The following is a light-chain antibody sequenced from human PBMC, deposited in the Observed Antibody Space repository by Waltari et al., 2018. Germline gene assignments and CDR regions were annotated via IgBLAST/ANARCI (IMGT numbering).Light chain of an antibody. CDR1: STDLGSSTL. Sequence: QSALTQPASVSGSPGQSITISCTGSSTDLGSSTLCPWYQHHPDNAPNFLIYEGPERPSGISHRFSGSKSGNTCSLTISTLQAEDEADYYCFSYADGRSLVFGGGTKLTVL. V-gene: IGLV2-23*01. CDR2: EGP. J-gene: IGLJ2*01. CDR3: FSYADGRSLV.